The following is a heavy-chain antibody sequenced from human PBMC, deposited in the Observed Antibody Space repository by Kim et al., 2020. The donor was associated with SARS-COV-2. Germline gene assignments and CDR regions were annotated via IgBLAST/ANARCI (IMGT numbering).Heavy chain of an antibody. Sequence: KGRFTISRDNAKNSLYLQMNSLRAEDTAVYYCARAGRITMIVVVKGGAFDIWGQGTMVTVSS. CDR3: ARAGRITMIVVVKGGAFDI. D-gene: IGHD3-22*01. J-gene: IGHJ3*02. V-gene: IGHV3-11*06.